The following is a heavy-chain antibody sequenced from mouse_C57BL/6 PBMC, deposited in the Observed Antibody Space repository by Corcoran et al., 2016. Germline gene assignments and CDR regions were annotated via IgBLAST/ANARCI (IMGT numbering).Heavy chain of an antibody. CDR1: GYSFTSYY. D-gene: IGHD2-5*01. J-gene: IGHJ1*03. CDR2: IYPGSGNT. Sequence: QVQLQQSGPELVKPGASVKISCKASGYSFTSYYIHWVKQRPGQGLEWIGWIYPGSGNTKYNEKFKGKATLTADTSSSTAYMQLSSLTTEDSAVYYGARNSKPWYFDVWGTGTTVTVSS. V-gene: IGHV1-66*01. CDR3: ARNSKPWYFDV.